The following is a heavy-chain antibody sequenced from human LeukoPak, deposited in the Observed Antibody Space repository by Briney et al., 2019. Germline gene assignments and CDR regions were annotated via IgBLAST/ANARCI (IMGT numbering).Heavy chain of an antibody. V-gene: IGHV1-2*02. D-gene: IGHD6-13*01. Sequence: ASVKVSCKASGYTFTGYYMHWVRQAPGQGLEWMGWISPNSGGTNYAQKFQGRVTMTRDTSISTAYMELSRLRSDDTAVYYCARSGVAAAGGWFDPWGQGTLVTVSS. CDR2: ISPNSGGT. CDR1: GYTFTGYY. J-gene: IGHJ5*02. CDR3: ARSGVAAAGGWFDP.